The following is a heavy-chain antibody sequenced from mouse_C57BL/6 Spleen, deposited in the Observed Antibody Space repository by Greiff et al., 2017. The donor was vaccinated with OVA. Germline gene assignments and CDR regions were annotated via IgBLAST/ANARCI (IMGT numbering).Heavy chain of an antibody. V-gene: IGHV1-54*01. CDR3: ARSGDGYFDY. Sequence: VQLQQSGAELLRPGTSVKVSCKASGYAFTNYLIEWVKQRPGQGLEWIGDINPGSGGTNYNEKFKGKATLTADKSSSTAYMQLSSLTSEDSAVYFCARSGDGYFDYWGQGTTLTVSS. J-gene: IGHJ2*01. CDR2: INPGSGGT. D-gene: IGHD2-3*01. CDR1: GYAFTNYL.